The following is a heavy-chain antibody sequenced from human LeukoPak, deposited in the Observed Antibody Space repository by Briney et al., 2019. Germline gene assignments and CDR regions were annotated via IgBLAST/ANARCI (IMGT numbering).Heavy chain of an antibody. Sequence: GGSLRLSCTASGFTFGDYAMSWVRQAPGKGLEWVGFIRSKAYGGTTEYAASVKGRFTISRDDSKSIAYLQMNSLKTEDTAVYYCTRGDDFWSGYYLFDYWGQGTLVTVSS. CDR2: IRSKAYGGTT. CDR1: GFTFGDYA. J-gene: IGHJ4*02. D-gene: IGHD3-3*01. CDR3: TRGDDFWSGYYLFDY. V-gene: IGHV3-49*04.